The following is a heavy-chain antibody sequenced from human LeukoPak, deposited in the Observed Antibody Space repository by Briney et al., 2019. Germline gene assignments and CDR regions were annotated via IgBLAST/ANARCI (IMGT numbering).Heavy chain of an antibody. V-gene: IGHV5-51*01. Sequence: GESLKISCKGSGYSFTSYWIGWVRPMPGKGLEWMGIIYPGDSDTRYSPSFQGQVTISADKSISTAYLQWSSLKASDTAMYYCAREAPYCSGGSCYSAHYYYYYYYMDVWGKGTTVTVSS. D-gene: IGHD2-15*01. CDR3: AREAPYCSGGSCYSAHYYYYYYYMDV. CDR2: IYPGDSDT. CDR1: GYSFTSYW. J-gene: IGHJ6*03.